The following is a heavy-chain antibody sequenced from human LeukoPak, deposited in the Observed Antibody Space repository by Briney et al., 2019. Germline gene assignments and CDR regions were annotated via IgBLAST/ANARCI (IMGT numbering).Heavy chain of an antibody. CDR1: GFNLNNYW. D-gene: IGHD2-21*02. V-gene: IGHV3-7*01. Sequence: GGSLRLSCAASGFNLNNYWMKWVRQAPGKVLEWVANIKKEGSETYYVDSVKGRFTISRDNAKNSLYLQMNSLRGEDTAVYYCARALTGDDCFWGQGTLVTVSS. CDR2: IKKEGSET. J-gene: IGHJ4*02. CDR3: ARALTGDDCF.